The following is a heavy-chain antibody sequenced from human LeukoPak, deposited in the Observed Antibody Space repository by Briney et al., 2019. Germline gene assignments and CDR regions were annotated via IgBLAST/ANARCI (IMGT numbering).Heavy chain of an antibody. CDR3: ARHVAYYYDSSGYYPPYFDY. CDR2: IYPGDSDT. J-gene: IGHJ4*02. D-gene: IGHD3-22*01. Sequence: GESLKISCKGSGYSFTSYWIGWVRQMPGKGLEWMGIIYPGDSDTRYSPSLQGQVTISADKSISTAYLQWSSLKASDTAMYYCARHVAYYYDSSGYYPPYFDYWGQGTLVTVSS. CDR1: GYSFTSYW. V-gene: IGHV5-51*01.